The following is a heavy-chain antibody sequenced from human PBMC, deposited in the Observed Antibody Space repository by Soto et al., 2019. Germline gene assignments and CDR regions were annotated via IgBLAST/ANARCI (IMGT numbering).Heavy chain of an antibody. D-gene: IGHD6-13*01. Sequence: GESLKISCQGSGYSFTSYWIVWVRQMPGKGLEWMGIIYPGDSDTRYSPSFQGQVTISADKSISTAYLQWSSLKASDSAMYYCARHEAAGYYYYYGMDVWGQGTTVTVSS. V-gene: IGHV5-51*01. CDR2: IYPGDSDT. CDR1: GYSFTSYW. CDR3: ARHEAAGYYYYYGMDV. J-gene: IGHJ6*02.